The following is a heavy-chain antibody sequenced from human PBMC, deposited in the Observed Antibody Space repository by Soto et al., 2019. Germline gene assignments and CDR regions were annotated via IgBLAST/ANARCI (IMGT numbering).Heavy chain of an antibody. CDR1: GYTFSTYW. CDR3: ISGYYTWFDP. V-gene: IGHV5-51*01. J-gene: IGHJ5*02. D-gene: IGHD3-3*01. Sequence: GESLKISCKGSGYTFSTYWIGWVRQMAGKGLEWMGMIYPGDSTTTYSPSFQDRVTISADKSISTAYLQWSSLEASDTAIYYCISGYYTWFDPWGHGTLVTVSS. CDR2: IYPGDSTT.